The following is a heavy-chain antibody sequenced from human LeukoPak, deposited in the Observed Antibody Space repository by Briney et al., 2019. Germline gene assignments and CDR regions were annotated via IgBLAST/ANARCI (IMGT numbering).Heavy chain of an antibody. V-gene: IGHV1-18*01. Sequence: ASVKSSCKASGYTFTNYGISWVRQAPGQGLDWMGWISAYNGNTVYAQELQGRVTMTTDTSTTIAYMELRSLRSDDTAVYYCARDRWSSSSSEGAFDIWGQGTMVTVSS. CDR1: GYTFTNYG. CDR2: ISAYNGNT. D-gene: IGHD6-6*01. CDR3: ARDRWSSSSSEGAFDI. J-gene: IGHJ3*02.